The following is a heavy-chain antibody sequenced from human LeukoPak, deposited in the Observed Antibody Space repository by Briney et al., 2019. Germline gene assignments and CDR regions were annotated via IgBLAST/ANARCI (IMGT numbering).Heavy chain of an antibody. J-gene: IGHJ3*02. V-gene: IGHV4-34*01. CDR3: ARSPVSDSSGREPFDI. Sequence: PSETLSLTCAVCGGSFSGYYWSWIRQPPGKGLEWIGEINHSGSTNYNPSLKSRVTISVDTSKNQFSLKLSSVTAADTAVYYCARSPVSDSSGREPFDIWGQGTMVTVSS. CDR1: GGSFSGYY. CDR2: INHSGST. D-gene: IGHD3-22*01.